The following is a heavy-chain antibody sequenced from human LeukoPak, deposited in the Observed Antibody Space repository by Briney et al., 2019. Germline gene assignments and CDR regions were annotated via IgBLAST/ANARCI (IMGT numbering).Heavy chain of an antibody. D-gene: IGHD6-19*01. CDR3: ARDKAYSSGWYGGGLDY. J-gene: IGHJ4*02. CDR2: ISSSGSTI. Sequence: PGGSLRLSCSASGFTFSSYNMSWIRQAPGKGLEWVSYISSSGSTIYYADSVKGRFTISRDNAKNSLYLQMNSLRAEDTAVYYCARDKAYSSGWYGGGLDYWGQGTLVTVPS. V-gene: IGHV3-11*04. CDR1: GFTFSSYN.